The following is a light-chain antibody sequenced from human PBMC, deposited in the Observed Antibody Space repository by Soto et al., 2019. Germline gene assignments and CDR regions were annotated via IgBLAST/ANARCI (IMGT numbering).Light chain of an antibody. J-gene: IGLJ2*01. V-gene: IGLV2-14*01. CDR3: SSYTPRSTHVV. CDR1: SSDVGSYNY. CDR2: DVS. Sequence: QSALTQPASVSGSPGQSITISCTGTSSDVGSYNYVSWYQQYPGKAPKLMIYDVSNRPSGVSYRFSGSKSGNTASLTISGLQAGDEADYYCSSYTPRSTHVVFGGGTKLTVL.